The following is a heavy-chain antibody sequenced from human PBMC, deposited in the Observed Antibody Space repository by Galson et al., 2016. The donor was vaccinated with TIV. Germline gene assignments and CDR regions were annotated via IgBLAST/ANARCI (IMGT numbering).Heavy chain of an antibody. CDR2: ISAYSGNT. CDR1: GYTSTSYG. CDR3: AREYYYYAMDV. J-gene: IGHJ6*02. V-gene: IGHV1-18*01. Sequence: SVKVSCKASGYTSTSYGINWVRQVPGQGLEWVGWISAYSGNTNYAQMLQGRATMTTDTSTSTAYMELRSLRSDDTAVYYCAREYYYYAMDVWGQGTTVTVSS.